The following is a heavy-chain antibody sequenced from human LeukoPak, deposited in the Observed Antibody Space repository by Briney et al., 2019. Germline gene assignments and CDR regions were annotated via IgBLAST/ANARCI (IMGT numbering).Heavy chain of an antibody. CDR1: GFTLSRYS. J-gene: IGHJ4*02. D-gene: IGHD3-10*01. CDR2: ISSDGGRT. CDR3: ARVGGDYFDY. Sequence: GGSLRLSCAASGFTLSRYSMHWIRQAPGKGLEYVSAISSDGGRTYYANSVKGRFTISRDNSKNTLYLQMGSLRGEDMAVYYCARVGGDYFDYWGQGTLVTVSS. V-gene: IGHV3-64*01.